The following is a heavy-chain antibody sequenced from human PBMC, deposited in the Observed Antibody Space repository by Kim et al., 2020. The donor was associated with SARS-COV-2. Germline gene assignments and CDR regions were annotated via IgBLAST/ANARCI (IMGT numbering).Heavy chain of an antibody. D-gene: IGHD2-2*01. V-gene: IGHV3-30*02. Sequence: GRFTISRDNSKNTLYLQMNSLRAEDTAVYYCAKEIVVVPAAMRVYGMDVWGQGTTVTVSS. J-gene: IGHJ6*02. CDR3: AKEIVVVPAAMRVYGMDV.